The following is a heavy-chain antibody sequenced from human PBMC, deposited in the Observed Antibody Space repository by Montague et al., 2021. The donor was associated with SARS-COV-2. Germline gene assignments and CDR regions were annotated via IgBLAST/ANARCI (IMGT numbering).Heavy chain of an antibody. J-gene: IGHJ3*01. D-gene: IGHD6-19*01. Sequence: SETLSLTCTVSGGSTASHYWNWIRQSPGKRPEWIGYVYYNGDTKYKPSLQSRVTISIDTSENQFSLRLNSVTAADTAVYFCARGWAFELWGQGTLVTVSS. V-gene: IGHV4-59*08. CDR3: ARGWAFEL. CDR1: GGSTASHY. CDR2: VYYNGDT.